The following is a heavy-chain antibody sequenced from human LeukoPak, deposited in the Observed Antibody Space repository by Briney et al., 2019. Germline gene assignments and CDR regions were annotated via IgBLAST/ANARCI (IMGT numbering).Heavy chain of an antibody. V-gene: IGHV1-18*01. J-gene: IGHJ5*02. Sequence: ASVKVSCKASGYTFTSYGISWVRQAPGQGLEWMGWISAYNGNTNYAQKLQGRVTMTTDTSTSTAYMELRSLRSDDTAVYYCARDGNPYCGGDCYSEDWFDPWGQGTLVTVSS. D-gene: IGHD2-21*02. CDR1: GYTFTSYG. CDR3: ARDGNPYCGGDCYSEDWFDP. CDR2: ISAYNGNT.